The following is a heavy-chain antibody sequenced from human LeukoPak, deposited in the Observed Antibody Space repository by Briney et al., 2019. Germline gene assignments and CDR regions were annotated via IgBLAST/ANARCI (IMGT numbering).Heavy chain of an antibody. J-gene: IGHJ6*02. CDR1: GDSVSSNSAA. CDR3: ARDRRSQNLRFLEWLPLYYYYGMDV. V-gene: IGHV6-1*01. D-gene: IGHD3-3*01. Sequence: SQTLSLTFAISGDSVSSNSAAWNWIRQSPSRGLEWLGRTYYRSKWYNDYAVSVKSRITINPDTSKNQFSLQLNSVTPEDTAVYYCARDRRSQNLRFLEWLPLYYYYGMDVWGQGTTVTVSS. CDR2: TYYRSKWYN.